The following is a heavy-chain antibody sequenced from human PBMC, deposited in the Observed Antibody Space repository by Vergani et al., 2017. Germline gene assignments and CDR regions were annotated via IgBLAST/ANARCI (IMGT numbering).Heavy chain of an antibody. V-gene: IGHV4-61*02. Sequence: QVQLQESGPGLVKPSQTLSLTCTVSGGSISSGSYYWSWIRQPAGKGLEWIGRIYTSGSTNYNPSLKSRVTISVDTSKTQFSLKLSSVTAADTAVYYCARGRQLRDYWGQGTLVTVSS. J-gene: IGHJ4*02. CDR3: ARGRQLRDY. CDR2: IYTSGST. CDR1: GGSISSGSYY. D-gene: IGHD6-6*01.